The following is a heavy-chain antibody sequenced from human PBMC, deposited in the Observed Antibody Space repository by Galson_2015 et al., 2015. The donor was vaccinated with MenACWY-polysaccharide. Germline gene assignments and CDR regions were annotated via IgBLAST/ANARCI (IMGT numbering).Heavy chain of an antibody. CDR3: ATDVKTTVLRGVEF. V-gene: IGHV3-23*01. D-gene: IGHD4-23*01. Sequence: SLRLSCAGSGFTFSMYGMSWVRQAPGKGLEWVSNISGSGSTKYYAESVKGRFTISRDNSENTIYLQMNSLSAEDTAVYYCATDVKTTVLRGVEFWGQGSLVTVSS. CDR1: GFTFSMYG. CDR2: ISGSGSTK. J-gene: IGHJ4*02.